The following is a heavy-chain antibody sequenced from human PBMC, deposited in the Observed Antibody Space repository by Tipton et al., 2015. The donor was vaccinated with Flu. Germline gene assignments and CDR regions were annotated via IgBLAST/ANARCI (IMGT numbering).Heavy chain of an antibody. CDR1: GYTFTGYY. CDR3: ARERGTIVLRVYATNADNGFGP. Sequence: QLVQSGAEVKKPGASVKVSCKASGYTFTGYYMHWVRQAPGQGLEWMGWINPNSGGTNYAQKFQGRVTMTRDTSISTAYMELSRLRSDDTAVYYCARERGTIVLRVYATNADNGFGPWGQGTLVPVSS. CDR2: INPNSGGT. J-gene: IGHJ5*02. V-gene: IGHV1-2*02. D-gene: IGHD2-8*01.